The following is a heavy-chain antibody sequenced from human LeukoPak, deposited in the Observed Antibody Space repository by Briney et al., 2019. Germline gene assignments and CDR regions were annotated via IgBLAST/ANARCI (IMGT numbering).Heavy chain of an antibody. V-gene: IGHV3-21*01. Sequence: GGSLRLSCAASGFTFSSYSMNWVRQAPGKGLEWVSSISSSSSYIYYADSVKGRFTIFRDNAKNSLYLQMNSLRAEDTAVYYCARATHDYGDYVDYYYYYGMDVWGKGTTVTVSS. D-gene: IGHD4-17*01. CDR1: GFTFSSYS. J-gene: IGHJ6*04. CDR3: ARATHDYGDYVDYYYYYGMDV. CDR2: ISSSSSYI.